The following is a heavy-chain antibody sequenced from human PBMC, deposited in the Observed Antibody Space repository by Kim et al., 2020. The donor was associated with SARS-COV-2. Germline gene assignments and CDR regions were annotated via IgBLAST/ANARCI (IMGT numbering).Heavy chain of an antibody. CDR2: IYYSGST. J-gene: IGHJ5*02. Sequence: SETLSLTCTVSGGSISSSSYYWGWIRQPPGKGLEWIGSIYYSGSTYYNPSLKSRVTISVDTSKNQFSLKLSSVTAADTAVYYCARQRILSENWFDPWGQGTLVTVSS. CDR1: GGSISSSSYY. V-gene: IGHV4-39*01. D-gene: IGHD5-18*01. CDR3: ARQRILSENWFDP.